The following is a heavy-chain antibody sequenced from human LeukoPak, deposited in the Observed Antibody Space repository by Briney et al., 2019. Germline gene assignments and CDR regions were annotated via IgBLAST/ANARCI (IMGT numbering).Heavy chain of an antibody. Sequence: GGSLRLSCAASGFTFRSFGMNWVRQAPRKGLEWVSGIYTNGRDTRYADSVKGRFTISRDNSKNTLYLQMHSLRVEDTAVYYCAHLVWEYVGGLDVWGQGTTVTVSS. CDR1: GFTFRSFG. J-gene: IGHJ6*02. CDR3: AHLVWEYVGGLDV. D-gene: IGHD1-26*01. V-gene: IGHV3-23*05. CDR2: IYTNGRDT.